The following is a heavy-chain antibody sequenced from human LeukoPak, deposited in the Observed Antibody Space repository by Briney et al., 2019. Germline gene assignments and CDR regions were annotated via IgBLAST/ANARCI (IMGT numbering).Heavy chain of an antibody. J-gene: IGHJ1*01. D-gene: IGHD3-22*01. CDR3: AIENYYDSSGYYNSLQH. CDR1: GGSISSYY. Sequence: KSSETLSLTCTVSGGSISSYYWSWIRQPAGKGLEWIGRIYTSGSTNYNPSLKSRVTISVDTSKNQFSLKLSSVTAADTAVYYCAIENYYDSSGYYNSLQHWGRAPWSPSPQ. CDR2: IYTSGST. V-gene: IGHV4-4*07.